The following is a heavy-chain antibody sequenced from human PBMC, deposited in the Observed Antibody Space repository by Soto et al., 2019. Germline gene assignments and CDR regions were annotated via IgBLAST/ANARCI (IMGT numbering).Heavy chain of an antibody. Sequence: SETLSLTCTVSGGSISSGGYYWSWIRQHPGKGLEWIGYIYYSGSTYYNPSLKSRVTISVDTSKNQFSLKLSSVTAADTAVYYCARDVVLMGTNWFDPWGQGTLVTVSS. V-gene: IGHV4-31*03. CDR3: ARDVVLMGTNWFDP. CDR2: IYYSGST. J-gene: IGHJ5*02. D-gene: IGHD2-8*01. CDR1: GGSISSGGYY.